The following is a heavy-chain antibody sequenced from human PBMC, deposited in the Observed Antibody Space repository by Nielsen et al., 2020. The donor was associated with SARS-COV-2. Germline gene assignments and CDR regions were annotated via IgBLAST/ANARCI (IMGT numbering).Heavy chain of an antibody. J-gene: IGHJ3*02. CDR2: ISWNSGSI. D-gene: IGHD1-26*01. Sequence: SLKISCAASGFTFDDYGMSWVRQAPGKGLEWVSGISWNSGSIGYADSVKGRFTISRDNAKNSLYLQMNSLRAEDTALYYCAKDFSGNYYDAFDIWGQGTMVTVSS. CDR1: GFTFDDYG. CDR3: AKDFSGNYYDAFDI. V-gene: IGHV3-9*01.